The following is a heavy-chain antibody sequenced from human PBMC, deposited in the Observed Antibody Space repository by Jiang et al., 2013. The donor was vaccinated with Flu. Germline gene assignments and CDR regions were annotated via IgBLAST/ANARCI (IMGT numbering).Heavy chain of an antibody. CDR1: GLTFSTYA. CDR3: ARRLTVKGSDFDY. V-gene: IGHV3-30-3*01. J-gene: IGHJ4*02. CDR2: ISSDGNNK. Sequence: QLLESGGGLVQPGGSLRLSCAASGLTFSTYAMSWVRQAPGKGLEWVAVISSDGNNKYHADSVEGRFTISRDNSKNTLYLQMNSLRVDDTAVYYCARRLTVKGSDFDYWGQGTLVTVSS. D-gene: IGHD3-22*01.